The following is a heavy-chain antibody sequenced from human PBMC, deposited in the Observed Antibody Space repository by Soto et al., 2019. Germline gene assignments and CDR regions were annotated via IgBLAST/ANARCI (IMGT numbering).Heavy chain of an antibody. CDR1: GGSISSSNYY. Sequence: QLQLQESGPGLVKPSETLSLTCTVSGGSISSSNYYWGWIRQPPGKGLEWIGSIYSSGSTYYNPSLKSRVTISVDTSKNHISLKLSSVTAADTAMYYCARGIVPATASVLNWFDPWGQGTLVTVSS. CDR3: ARGIVPATASVLNWFDP. V-gene: IGHV4-39*02. CDR2: IYSSGST. D-gene: IGHD2-2*01. J-gene: IGHJ5*02.